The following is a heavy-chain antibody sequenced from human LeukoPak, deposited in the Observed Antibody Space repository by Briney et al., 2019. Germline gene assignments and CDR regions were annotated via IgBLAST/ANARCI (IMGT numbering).Heavy chain of an antibody. CDR3: AREDRYSYHF. Sequence: GASVKVSCKASGFTFTDYYMHWVRQAPGQGLERMGWINPNSGGTNYAQKFQGRVSMTRDTSIRTAYMELSSLRSDDTAVYYCAREDRYSYHFWGQGTLVTVSS. J-gene: IGHJ4*02. D-gene: IGHD5-18*01. CDR1: GFTFTDYY. V-gene: IGHV1-2*02. CDR2: INPNSGGT.